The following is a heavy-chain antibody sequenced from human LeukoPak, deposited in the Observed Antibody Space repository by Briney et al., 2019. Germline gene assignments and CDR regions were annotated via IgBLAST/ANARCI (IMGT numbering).Heavy chain of an antibody. Sequence: SETLCLTCTVSGGSITSDCWSWIRQPPGKGLEWIGYIYYSGSTNQNPSLKGRVTITVDTSKKQFSLKLRSVTAADTAVYYCAREYCSGGNCYFDFWGQGTLVTVSS. J-gene: IGHJ4*02. V-gene: IGHV4-59*08. CDR1: GGSITSDC. CDR3: AREYCSGGNCYFDF. CDR2: IYYSGST. D-gene: IGHD2-15*01.